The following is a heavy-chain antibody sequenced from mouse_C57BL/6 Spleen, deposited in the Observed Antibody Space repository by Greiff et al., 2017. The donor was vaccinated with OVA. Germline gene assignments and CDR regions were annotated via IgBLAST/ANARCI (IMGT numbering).Heavy chain of an antibody. D-gene: IGHD1-1*01. CDR3: ARPGSRDYAMDY. J-gene: IGHJ4*01. V-gene: IGHV2-2*01. CDR1: GFSLTSYG. Sequence: VQLVESGPGLVQPSQSLSITCTVSGFSLTSYGVHWVRQSPGTGLEWLGVIWSGGSTDYNAAFISSLRISNNKSKSQVFFQTNRLQADDTAIYYCARPGSRDYAMDYWGQGTSVTVSS. CDR2: IWSGGST.